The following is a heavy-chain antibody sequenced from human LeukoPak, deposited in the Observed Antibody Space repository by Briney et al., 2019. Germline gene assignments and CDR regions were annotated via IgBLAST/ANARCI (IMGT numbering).Heavy chain of an antibody. D-gene: IGHD4-17*01. V-gene: IGHV3-53*01. CDR3: ARGYGDFPFDY. Sequence: GGSLRLSCTASGFTVSSNYMSWVRQAPGKGLEWVSVIYSGGSTYYADSVKGRFTISRDNSKNTLYLQMNSLRAEDTAVYYCARGYGDFPFDYWGQGTLVTVSS. CDR1: GFTVSSNY. J-gene: IGHJ4*02. CDR2: IYSGGST.